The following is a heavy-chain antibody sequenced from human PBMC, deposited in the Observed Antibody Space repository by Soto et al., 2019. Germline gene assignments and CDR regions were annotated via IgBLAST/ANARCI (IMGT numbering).Heavy chain of an antibody. Sequence: QITLKESGPTLVKPTQTLTLTCTFSGLSLMTTGVGVGWVRQPQGKALEWLALLYWDDDKRYSPSLKSRLTITKDTSEQHVVLTMTNMDTVDTATYYCVQSRCGGDCLQIYSSHSYYGVDVWGQGTTVTVSS. V-gene: IGHV2-5*02. CDR2: LYWDDDK. J-gene: IGHJ6*02. CDR1: GLSLMTTGVG. D-gene: IGHD2-21*02. CDR3: VQSRCGGDCLQIYSSHSYYGVDV.